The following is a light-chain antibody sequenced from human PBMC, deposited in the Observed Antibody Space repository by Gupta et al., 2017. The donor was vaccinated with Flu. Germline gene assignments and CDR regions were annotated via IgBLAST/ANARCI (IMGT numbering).Light chain of an antibody. CDR3: QQSYSIPYT. J-gene: IGKJ2*01. CDR2: LTS. V-gene: IGKV1-39*01. Sequence: IEMTQSPSSLSASAGDRVTITCRASQNIRTYLNWYQQKPGEVPKLLIYLTSSLQSGAPSRFSGSGSETDFTLTISSLQPEDFATYYCQQSYSIPYTFGQGTKLDIK. CDR1: QNIRTY.